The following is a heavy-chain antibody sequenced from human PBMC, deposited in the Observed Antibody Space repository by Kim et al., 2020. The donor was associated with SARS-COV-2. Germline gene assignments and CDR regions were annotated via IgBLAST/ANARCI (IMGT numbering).Heavy chain of an antibody. CDR3: AKSGYVAN. Sequence: GGSLRLSCTGSGFTFSSYVMGWVRQAPGKGLEWVSVINGGNSSTSYADSVKGRFTISRDNSKNTLSLQMNSLRADDTAIYYCAKSGYVANWGQGTLVTVSS. CDR1: GFTFSSYV. J-gene: IGHJ4*02. CDR2: INGGNSST. V-gene: IGHV3-23*03. D-gene: IGHD3-22*01.